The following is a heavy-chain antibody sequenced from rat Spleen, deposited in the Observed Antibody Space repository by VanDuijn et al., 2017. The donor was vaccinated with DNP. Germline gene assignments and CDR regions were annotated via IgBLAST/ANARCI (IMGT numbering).Heavy chain of an antibody. Sequence: EVQLVESGGGSVQPGRSLKVSCAVSGFTFSNYDMAWVRQAPTKGLEWVASISPSGGSTSYRDSVKGRFTISRDNAKNIQYLQMDSLRSEDTASYYCARHRAYLRGFDYWGQGVMVTVSS. CDR2: ISPSGGST. J-gene: IGHJ2*01. D-gene: IGHD2-5*01. CDR3: ARHRAYLRGFDY. CDR1: GFTFSNYD. V-gene: IGHV5S13*01.